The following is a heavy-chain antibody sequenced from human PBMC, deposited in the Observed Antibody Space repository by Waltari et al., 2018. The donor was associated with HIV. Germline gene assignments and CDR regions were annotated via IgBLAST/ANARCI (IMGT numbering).Heavy chain of an antibody. D-gene: IGHD2-15*01. V-gene: IGHV4-38-2*02. CDR3: ARDRDPRGIGD. CDR2: IYHSGST. J-gene: IGHJ4*02. Sequence: QVQLQESGPGLVKPSETLSLTCTVSGYSISSGYYWGWIRQPPGKGLEWIGSIYHSGSTYYNPSLKSRVTISVDTSKNQFSLKLSSVTAADTAVYYCARDRDPRGIGDWGQGTLVTVSS. CDR1: GYSISSGYY.